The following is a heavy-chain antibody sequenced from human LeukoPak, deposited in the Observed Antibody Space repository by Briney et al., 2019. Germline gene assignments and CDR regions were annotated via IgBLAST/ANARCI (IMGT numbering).Heavy chain of an antibody. D-gene: IGHD6-13*01. J-gene: IGHJ5*02. Sequence: SETLSLTCTVSGGSISSSSYYWGWIRQPPGKGLEWIGSIYYSGSTYYNPSLKSRVTISVDTSKNQFSLKLSSVTAADTAVYYCARPSSTDSSSWLNWFDPWGQGTLVTVSS. CDR2: IYYSGST. V-gene: IGHV4-39*01. CDR3: ARPSSTDSSSWLNWFDP. CDR1: GGSISSSSYY.